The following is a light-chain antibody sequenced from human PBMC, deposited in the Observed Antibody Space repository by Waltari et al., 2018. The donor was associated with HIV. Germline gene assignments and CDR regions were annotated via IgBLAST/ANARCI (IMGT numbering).Light chain of an antibody. V-gene: IGLV1-40*01. J-gene: IGLJ2*01. CDR1: SSHIGAGYD. CDR3: QSYDSTLNAAVV. CDR2: GNK. Sequence: QSVLTQPPSVSGAPGPRVPIPCTGSSSHIGAGYDVNVSQQIPGTAPKLLIPGNKNRPAGVPDRFSASKSGTSASLAITGLQPEDEADYFCQSYDSTLNAAVVFGGGTKLTVL.